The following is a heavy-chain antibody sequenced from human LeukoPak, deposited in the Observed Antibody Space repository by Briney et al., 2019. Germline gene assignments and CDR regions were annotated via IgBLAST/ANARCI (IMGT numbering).Heavy chain of an antibody. J-gene: IGHJ6*04. CDR1: GFTFSTYW. D-gene: IGHD2-2*01. CDR3: AKDGGATVIYCSSTSCSMDV. V-gene: IGHV3-74*01. Sequence: PGGSLRLSCATSGFTFSTYWMHWVRQVPGKGPVWVARIKGDGSSTRHADSMKGRFTISRDNAKNTLYLQMNSLRAEDTAEYYCAKDGGATVIYCSSTSCSMDVWGKGTTVTVSS. CDR2: IKGDGSST.